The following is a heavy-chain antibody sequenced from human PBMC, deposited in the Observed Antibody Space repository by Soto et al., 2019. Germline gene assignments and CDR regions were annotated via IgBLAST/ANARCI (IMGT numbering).Heavy chain of an antibody. CDR2: IYYSGST. V-gene: IGHV4-59*01. J-gene: IGHJ4*02. Sequence: SETLSLTCTVSGGSISSYYWSWIRQPPGKGLEWIGYIYYSGSTNYNPSLKSRVTISVDTSKNQFSLKLSSVTAADTAVYYCASTKVGIGRGWYGIFDYWGQGTLATVSS. CDR3: ASTKVGIGRGWYGIFDY. CDR1: GGSISSYY. D-gene: IGHD6-19*01.